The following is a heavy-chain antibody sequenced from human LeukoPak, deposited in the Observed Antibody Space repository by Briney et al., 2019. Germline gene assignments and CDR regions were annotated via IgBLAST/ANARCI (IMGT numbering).Heavy chain of an antibody. D-gene: IGHD3-22*01. Sequence: SETLSLTCTVSGGSISSSSYYWGWIRQPPGKGLEWIGTIYYSGSTYYNPSLKSRVTISVDTSKNQFSLKLSSVTAADAAVYYCARDVYYYDSSGYPTWGQGTLVTVSS. V-gene: IGHV4-39*02. CDR1: GGSISSSSYY. J-gene: IGHJ4*02. CDR2: IYYSGST. CDR3: ARDVYYYDSSGYPT.